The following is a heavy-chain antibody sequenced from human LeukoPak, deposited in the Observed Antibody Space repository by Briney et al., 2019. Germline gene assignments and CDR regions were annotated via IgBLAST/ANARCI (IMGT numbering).Heavy chain of an antibody. Sequence: SETLSLTCAVSGYSISRGYYWALIRQPPGKGLEWIGTVYHTGSTYYNPSLDSRVTISVDTSNNEFSLNLKSVTAADTAVYYCARAGWIITSGIDYWDQGALVTVSS. CDR2: VYHTGST. CDR3: ARAGWIITSGIDY. D-gene: IGHD3-10*01. J-gene: IGHJ4*02. V-gene: IGHV4-38-2*01. CDR1: GYSISRGYY.